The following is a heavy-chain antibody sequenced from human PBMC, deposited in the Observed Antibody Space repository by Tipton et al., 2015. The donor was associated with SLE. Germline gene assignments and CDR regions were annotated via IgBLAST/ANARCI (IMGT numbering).Heavy chain of an antibody. V-gene: IGHV3-23*01. D-gene: IGHD3-22*01. Sequence: SLRLSCAASGFTFSSYAMSWVRQAPGKGLEWVSGISGSGDRTYFADSVKGRFTISRDNSKNTVYLQIHSLRAEDTALYFCAKGPSRPGADHYDSSGYHDYWGQGTLVTVSS. CDR3: AKGPSRPGADHYDSSGYHDY. CDR1: GFTFSSYA. J-gene: IGHJ4*02. CDR2: ISGSGDRT.